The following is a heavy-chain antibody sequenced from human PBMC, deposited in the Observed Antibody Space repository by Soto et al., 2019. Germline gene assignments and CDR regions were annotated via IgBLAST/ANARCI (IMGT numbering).Heavy chain of an antibody. CDR1: GGTFSSYA. CDR2: IIPIFGTA. V-gene: IGHV1-69*01. Sequence: QVQLVQSGAEVKKPGSSVKVSCKASGGTFSSYAISWVRQAPGQGLEWMGGIIPIFGTANYAQKFQGRVTITADESTSTAYRELSSLRSEDTAGYYCARGWPYYDSSGYYYTPYYWGQGTLVTVSS. J-gene: IGHJ4*02. D-gene: IGHD3-22*01. CDR3: ARGWPYYDSSGYYYTPYY.